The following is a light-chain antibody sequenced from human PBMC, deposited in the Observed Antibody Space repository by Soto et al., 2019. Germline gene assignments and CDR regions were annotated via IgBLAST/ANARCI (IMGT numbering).Light chain of an antibody. Sequence: EIVLTQSPGTLSLSPGERATLSCRASQSVSSHLAWYQQKPGQAPRLLIYGASNRATGIPARFSGSGSGTDFTLTISSLEPADFAVYHCQQRTNWMYTFGQGTKLEIK. CDR2: GAS. CDR1: QSVSSH. CDR3: QQRTNWMYT. J-gene: IGKJ2*01. V-gene: IGKV3-11*01.